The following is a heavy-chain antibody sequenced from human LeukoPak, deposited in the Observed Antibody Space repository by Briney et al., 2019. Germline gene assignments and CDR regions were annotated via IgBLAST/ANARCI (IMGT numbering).Heavy chain of an antibody. V-gene: IGHV3-48*01. CDR3: AGGSLGSGTSSDCCPLDY. CDR2: ISSSSSTI. D-gene: IGHD2-15*01. CDR1: GFTFSSYS. Sequence: PGGSLRLSCAASGFTFSSYSMNWVRQAPGKGLEWVSYISSSSSTIYYADSVKGRFTISRDNAKNSLYLQMNSLRADDTAVYYCAGGSLGSGTSSDCCPLDYWGQGTLVTVSS. J-gene: IGHJ4*02.